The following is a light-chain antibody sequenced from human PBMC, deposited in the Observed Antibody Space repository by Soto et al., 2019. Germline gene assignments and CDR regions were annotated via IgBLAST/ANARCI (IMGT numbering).Light chain of an antibody. CDR3: SSYTSSSTLLYV. CDR1: SSDVGGYNY. J-gene: IGLJ1*01. CDR2: DVS. V-gene: IGLV2-14*01. Sequence: QSVLTQPASVSGSPGQSITISCTGTSSDVGGYNYVSWYQQHPDKAPKLMIYDVSNRPSGVSNRFSGSKSGNTASLTISGLQAEDEADYYCSSYTSSSTLLYVFGTGTKSPS.